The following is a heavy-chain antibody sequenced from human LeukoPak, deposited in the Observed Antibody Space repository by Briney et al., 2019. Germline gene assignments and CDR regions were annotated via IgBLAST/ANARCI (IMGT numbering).Heavy chain of an antibody. CDR3: ARGAHYYDSSGRIDY. V-gene: IGHV1-2*06. CDR1: GYTFTGYY. J-gene: IGHJ4*02. Sequence: GASVKVSSKASGYTFTGYYMHWVRQAPGQGLEWMGRINPNSGGTNYTQKFQGRVTMTRDTSISTAYMELSRLRSDDTAVYYCARGAHYYDSSGRIDYWGQGTLVTVSS. D-gene: IGHD3-22*01. CDR2: INPNSGGT.